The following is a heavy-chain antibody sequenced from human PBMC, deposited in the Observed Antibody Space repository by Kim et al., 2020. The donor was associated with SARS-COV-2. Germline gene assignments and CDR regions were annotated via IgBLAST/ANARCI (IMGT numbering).Heavy chain of an antibody. CDR1: GFTFDDYA. J-gene: IGHJ6*02. Sequence: GGSLRLSCAASGFTFDDYAMHWVRQAPGKGLEWVSLISWDGGSTYYADSVKGRFTISRDNSKNSLYLQMNSLRAEDTALYYCAKGAAEAVDTAMVPYYYYGMDVWGQGTTVTVSS. CDR3: AKGAAEAVDTAMVPYYYYGMDV. V-gene: IGHV3-43D*03. CDR2: ISWDGGST. D-gene: IGHD5-18*01.